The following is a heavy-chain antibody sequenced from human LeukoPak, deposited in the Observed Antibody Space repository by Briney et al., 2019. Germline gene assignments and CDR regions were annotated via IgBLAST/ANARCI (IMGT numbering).Heavy chain of an antibody. CDR1: GFTFSSYA. J-gene: IGHJ4*02. CDR2: ISGSGGST. CDR3: AKPNSRWYYYDSSGXQGVY. V-gene: IGHV3-23*01. D-gene: IGHD3-22*01. Sequence: HAGGSLRLSCAASGFTFSSYAMSWVRQAPGKGLEWVSAISGSGGSTYYADSVKGRFTISRDNSKNTLYLQMNSLRAEDTAVYYCAKPNSRWYYYDSSGXQGVYWGQGTLVAVSS.